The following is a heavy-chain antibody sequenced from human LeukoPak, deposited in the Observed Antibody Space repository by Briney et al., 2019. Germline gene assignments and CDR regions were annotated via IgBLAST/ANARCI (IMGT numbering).Heavy chain of an antibody. CDR1: GLTFSSYW. CDR3: ARDLTMVRGVIIIGDLDY. Sequence: GGSLRLSCAASGLTFSSYWMSWVRQAPGKGLEWVANIKQDGSEKYYVDSVKGRFTISRDNAKNSLYLQMNSLRAEDTAVYYCARDLTMVRGVIIIGDLDYWGQGTLVTVSS. CDR2: IKQDGSEK. D-gene: IGHD3-10*01. V-gene: IGHV3-7*01. J-gene: IGHJ4*02.